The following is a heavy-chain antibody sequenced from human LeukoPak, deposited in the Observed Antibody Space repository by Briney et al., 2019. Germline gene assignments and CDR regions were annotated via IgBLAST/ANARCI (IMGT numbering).Heavy chain of an antibody. Sequence: GRSLRLSCAASGFTFDDYAMHWVRQAPGKGLEWVSGISWNSGSIGYADSVKGRSTISRANAKNSLYLQMNSLRAEDTALYYCAKDSRSSWFNWFDPWGQGTLVTVSS. J-gene: IGHJ5*02. CDR1: GFTFDDYA. CDR2: ISWNSGSI. D-gene: IGHD6-13*01. V-gene: IGHV3-9*01. CDR3: AKDSRSSWFNWFDP.